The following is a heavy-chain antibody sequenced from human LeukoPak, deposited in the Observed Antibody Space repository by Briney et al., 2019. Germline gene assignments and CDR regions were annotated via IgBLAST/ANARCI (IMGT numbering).Heavy chain of an antibody. V-gene: IGHV3-23*01. J-gene: IGHJ4*02. D-gene: IGHD3-16*02. CDR3: AKGRSYPDY. CDR2: ISGSGGST. Sequence: GGTLRLSCAASGFTFSTYGMSWVRQAPGKGLEWVSAISGSGGSTYYAESVKGRFTISRDNSRHTLYLQMNSLRAEDTAVYFCAKGRSYPDYWGLGTLVTVSS. CDR1: GFTFSTYG.